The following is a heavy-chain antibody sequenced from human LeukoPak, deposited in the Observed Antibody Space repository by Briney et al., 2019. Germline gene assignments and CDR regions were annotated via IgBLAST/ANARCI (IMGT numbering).Heavy chain of an antibody. CDR3: ARDSGTTGEVKFDP. V-gene: IGHV4-59*12. J-gene: IGHJ5*02. Sequence: GSLRLSCAASGFTFSSYSMNWVRQAPGKGLEWIGYIYYSGSTDYNPSLKSRVTMSIDTSKNQFSLNLISVTAADTAVYYCARDSGTTGEVKFDPWGQGTLVTVSS. CDR2: IYYSGST. CDR1: GFTFSSYS. D-gene: IGHD3-10*01.